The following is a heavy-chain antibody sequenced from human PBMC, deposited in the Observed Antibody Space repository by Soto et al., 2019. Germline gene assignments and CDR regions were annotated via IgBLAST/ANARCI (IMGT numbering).Heavy chain of an antibody. J-gene: IGHJ4*02. Sequence: GASVKVSCKASGYTFANYAIHLGRQSPAQKVEWMGWINAGNGNTKYSQKFQGRVTITRDTSASTAYMELSSLRSEATAVYDCASSLDVPAAIGYWGQGTLVTGSS. CDR2: INAGNGNT. CDR1: GYTFANYA. D-gene: IGHD2-2*02. CDR3: ASSLDVPAAIGY. V-gene: IGHV1-3*01.